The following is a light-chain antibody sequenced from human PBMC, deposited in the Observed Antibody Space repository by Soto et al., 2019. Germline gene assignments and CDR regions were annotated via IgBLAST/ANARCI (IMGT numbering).Light chain of an antibody. CDR3: QQYGSLPKT. CDR2: GAF. J-gene: IGKJ1*01. Sequence: VLTHSPSTLSLSPGEIATLSCRASQSVSNNYLAWYQQKSGQAPRLLIYGAFSRANGIPVRFSGSASGTDFTLIISRLEPEDVAVYYCQQYGSLPKTFGQGTKVDIK. V-gene: IGKV3-20*01. CDR1: QSVSNNY.